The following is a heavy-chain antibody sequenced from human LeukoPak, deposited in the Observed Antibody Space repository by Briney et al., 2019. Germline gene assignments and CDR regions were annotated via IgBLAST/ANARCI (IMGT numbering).Heavy chain of an antibody. CDR1: GFTFSSYA. J-gene: IGHJ4*02. CDR3: AKVPGSTLMIARRDFDY. D-gene: IGHD3-22*01. V-gene: IGHV3-23*01. Sequence: GGSLRLSCAASGFTFSSYAMSWVRQAPGKGLEWVSAISGSGGSTYYADSAKDRFTISRDNSKNTLYLQMNSLRAEDTAVYYCAKVPGSTLMIARRDFDYWGQGTLVTVSS. CDR2: ISGSGGST.